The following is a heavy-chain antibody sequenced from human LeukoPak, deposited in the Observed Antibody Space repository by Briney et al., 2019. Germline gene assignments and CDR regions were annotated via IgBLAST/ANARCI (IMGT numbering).Heavy chain of an antibody. Sequence: GGSLRLSCAASGLTFSNHGMHWVRQAPGQGLEWMGRINSNSGGTKYAQKFQGRVTMTRDTSISTAYMELSRLGSDDTAVYYCARDQGGYWGQGTLVTVSS. D-gene: IGHD1-26*01. V-gene: IGHV1-2*02. CDR2: INSNSGGT. J-gene: IGHJ4*02. CDR3: ARDQGGY. CDR1: GLTFSNHG.